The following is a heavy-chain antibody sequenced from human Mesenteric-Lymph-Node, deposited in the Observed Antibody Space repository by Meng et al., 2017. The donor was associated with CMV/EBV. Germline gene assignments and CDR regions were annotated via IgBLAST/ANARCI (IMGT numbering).Heavy chain of an antibody. J-gene: IGHJ4*02. Sequence: GGSLRLSCVVSGLTFSTNSMNWVRQAPGKGLEWVSSISSSSSYIYYADSVKGRFTISRDDAKSSLSLEMNSLRDEDTSVYYCARDRLEGYHSGPGFWGQGTLVTVSS. CDR1: GLTFSTNS. V-gene: IGHV3-21*01. CDR2: ISSSSSYI. D-gene: IGHD1-1*01. CDR3: ARDRLEGYHSGPGF.